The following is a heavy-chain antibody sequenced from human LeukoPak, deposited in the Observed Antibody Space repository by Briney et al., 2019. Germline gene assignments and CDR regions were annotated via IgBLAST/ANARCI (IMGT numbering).Heavy chain of an antibody. D-gene: IGHD4-17*01. J-gene: IGHJ4*02. CDR3: ARDFSDYGFDY. CDR1: GGSISSYY. CDR2: IYYSGST. Sequence: SETLSLTCTVSGGSISSYYWSWIRQPPGKGLEWIGYIYYSGSTNYNPSLKSRVTISIDTSKNQFSLKLSSVPAADTAVYYCARDFSDYGFDYGGQGTLVTVSS. V-gene: IGHV4-59*01.